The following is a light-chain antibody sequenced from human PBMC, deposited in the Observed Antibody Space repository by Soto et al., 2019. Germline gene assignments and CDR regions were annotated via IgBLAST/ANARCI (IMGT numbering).Light chain of an antibody. Sequence: QSVLTQPPSASGTPGQTVTISCSGSSCNIASSPVNWYQQVPGTAPKLLIYDNDQRESGVSDRLSGSKSGTSASLAISGLQSEDEADYYCAAWDDSVNGLVFGGGTQLTVL. J-gene: IGLJ7*01. V-gene: IGLV1-44*01. CDR1: SCNIASSP. CDR3: AAWDDSVNGLV. CDR2: DND.